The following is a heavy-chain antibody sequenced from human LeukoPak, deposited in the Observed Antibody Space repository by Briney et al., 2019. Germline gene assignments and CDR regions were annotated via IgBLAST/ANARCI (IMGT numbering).Heavy chain of an antibody. CDR1: GLSFGSYV. J-gene: IGHJ4*02. D-gene: IGHD4-11*01. V-gene: IGHV3-23*01. CDR2: ISSDGGRT. Sequence: GGSLRLSCAASGLSFGSYVMSWVRQAPGKGLEWVSAISSDGGRTYYADSAKGRFTISRDNSKNTLYLQMNSLRAEDTAVYYCAKAGGSLQSSNSDYWGQGTLVTVSS. CDR3: AKAGGSLQSSNSDY.